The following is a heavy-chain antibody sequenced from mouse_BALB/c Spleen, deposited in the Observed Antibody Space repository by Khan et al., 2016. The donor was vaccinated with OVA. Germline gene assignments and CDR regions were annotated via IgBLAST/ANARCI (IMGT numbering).Heavy chain of an antibody. CDR2: MIYTGYT. V-gene: IGHV3-8*02. CDR1: GDSITSGY. Sequence: EVQLQESGPSLVKPSQTLSLTCSVTGDSITSGYWSWIRKFPGNKLEYMGYMIYTGYTYYNPSLKSRISITRHKTQNKYDLQLNSVTTEDTATYYCARSTYRYALAYWGQGTLVTVSA. D-gene: IGHD2-14*01. J-gene: IGHJ3*01. CDR3: ARSTYRYALAY.